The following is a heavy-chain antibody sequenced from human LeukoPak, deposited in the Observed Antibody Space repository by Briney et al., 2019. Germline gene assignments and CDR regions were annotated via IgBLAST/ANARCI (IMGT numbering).Heavy chain of an antibody. Sequence: PSETLSLTCTVSSGSIRSGDYYWSWIRQPPGKGLGWIGYISYSGSTYSNPSLKSRLTISIDRSNEQFSLRLTSVTAADTAVYFCATSPVGLGDSDYWGQGTLVTVSS. D-gene: IGHD1-26*01. CDR3: ATSPVGLGDSDY. CDR1: SGSIRSGDYY. V-gene: IGHV4-30-4*01. J-gene: IGHJ4*02. CDR2: ISYSGST.